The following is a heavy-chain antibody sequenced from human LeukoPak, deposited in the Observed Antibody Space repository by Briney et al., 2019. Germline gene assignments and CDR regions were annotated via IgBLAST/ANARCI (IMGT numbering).Heavy chain of an antibody. CDR1: GFIFSNYG. CDR3: AKPSFTFGGVIAPFDY. D-gene: IGHD3-16*02. J-gene: IGHJ4*02. V-gene: IGHV3-30*18. Sequence: GGSLRLSCAASGFIFSNYGMHWVRQAPGKGLEWVASITYAGTDTYYADSVEGRFTISRDNSKNTLYLQMNSLRAEDTAVYYCAKPSFTFGGVIAPFDYWGQGTLVTVSS. CDR2: ITYAGTDT.